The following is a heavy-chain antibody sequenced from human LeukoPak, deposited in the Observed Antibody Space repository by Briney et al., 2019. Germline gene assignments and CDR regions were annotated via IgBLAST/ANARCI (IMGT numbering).Heavy chain of an antibody. D-gene: IGHD3-10*01. V-gene: IGHV3-15*01. CDR1: GFTFSNAW. CDR2: IKSKIDGGTT. CDR3: TTLVKGEDYFDY. Sequence: GGSLRLSCAASGFTFSNAWMSWVRQAPGKGLEWVGRIKSKIDGGTTDYAAPVKGRFTISRDDSKNTLLLQMNSLKTEDTAVYYCTTLVKGEDYFDYWGQGTLVTVSS. J-gene: IGHJ4*02.